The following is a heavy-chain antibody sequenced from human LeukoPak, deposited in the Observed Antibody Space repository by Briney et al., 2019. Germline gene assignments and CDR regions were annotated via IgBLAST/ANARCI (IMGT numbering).Heavy chain of an antibody. Sequence: SQTLSLTCTVSGGSISSGGYYWSWIRQHPGKGLEWIGYIYYSGSTYYNPSLKSRVTISVDTSKNQFSLKLSSVTAADTAVYYCARDVVAATLYYYYGMDAWGQGTTVTVSS. D-gene: IGHD2-15*01. CDR3: ARDVVAATLYYYYGMDA. V-gene: IGHV4-31*03. CDR1: GGSISSGGYY. J-gene: IGHJ6*02. CDR2: IYYSGST.